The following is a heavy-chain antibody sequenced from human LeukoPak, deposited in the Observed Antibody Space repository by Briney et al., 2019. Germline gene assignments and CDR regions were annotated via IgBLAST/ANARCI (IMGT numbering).Heavy chain of an antibody. Sequence: GASVKVSCKASGYTFTGYYMHRVRQAPGQGPEWMGIINPRGGSTDYAQKFQGRVTMTSDTSTSTVYMELKSLTSEDTAVYFCARVGTTGATADNWGQGTLVTVSS. D-gene: IGHD4-11*01. CDR1: GYTFTGYY. J-gene: IGHJ4*02. V-gene: IGHV1-46*01. CDR2: INPRGGST. CDR3: ARVGTTGATADN.